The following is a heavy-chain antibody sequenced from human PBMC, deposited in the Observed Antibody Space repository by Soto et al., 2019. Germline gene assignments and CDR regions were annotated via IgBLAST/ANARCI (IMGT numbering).Heavy chain of an antibody. D-gene: IGHD5-12*01. V-gene: IGHV1-69*04. CDR3: ARDRTSHGYSGYDFGNYYYYYGMDV. Sequence: SVKVSCKASGGTFSSYTISWVRQAPGQGLEWMGRIIPILGIANYAQKFQGRVTITADKSTSTAYMELSSLRSEDTAVYYCARDRTSHGYSGYDFGNYYYYYGMDVWGQGTTVTVSS. J-gene: IGHJ6*02. CDR1: GGTFSSYT. CDR2: IIPILGIA.